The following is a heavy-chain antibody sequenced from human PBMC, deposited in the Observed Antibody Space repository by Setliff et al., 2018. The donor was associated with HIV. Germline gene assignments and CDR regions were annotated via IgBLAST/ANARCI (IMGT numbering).Heavy chain of an antibody. CDR1: GGSMSTYY. Sequence: PSETLSLTCSVSGGSMSTYYWSWIRQPAGKGLEWIGRIYSSGSTIYNPSLRSRVTMSVDTSESQLSLKLTSVTAADTAVYYCARVFPPIRGAPFGTPPGAFDIWGQGTMVTVSS. D-gene: IGHD2-15*01. V-gene: IGHV4-4*07. CDR2: IYSSGST. CDR3: ARVFPPIRGAPFGTPPGAFDI. J-gene: IGHJ3*02.